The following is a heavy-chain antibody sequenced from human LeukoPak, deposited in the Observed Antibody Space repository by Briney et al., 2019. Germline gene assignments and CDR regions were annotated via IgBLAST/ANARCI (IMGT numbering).Heavy chain of an antibody. CDR1: GGSITSTSYY. V-gene: IGHV4-39*01. CDR2: IYYSGNT. Sequence: SETLSLTCTVSGGSITSTSYYWGWMRQPPGKGLEWIGSIYYSGNTYSNPSLKSRVSMSVDTSTNQFSLRVSSVTAADTAVYYCARYTGSPLVYFDYWGQGTLVTVSS. J-gene: IGHJ4*02. D-gene: IGHD1-26*01. CDR3: ARYTGSPLVYFDY.